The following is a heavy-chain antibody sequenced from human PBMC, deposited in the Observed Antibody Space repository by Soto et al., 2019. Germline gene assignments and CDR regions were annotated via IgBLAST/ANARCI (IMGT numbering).Heavy chain of an antibody. CDR2: IYYSGGT. J-gene: IGHJ4*02. D-gene: IGHD3-3*01. Sequence: QLQLQESGPGLVKPSETLSLTCTVSGGSISSSSYYWGWIRQPPGKGLEWSGSIYYSGGTYYNPSLTRRVTISVDTSENQFSMQLSSVTAADTAVYYCAGGDVFYDFWSGYYFFDYWGQGTLVTVSS. CDR3: AGGDVFYDFWSGYYFFDY. CDR1: GGSISSSSYY. V-gene: IGHV4-39*01.